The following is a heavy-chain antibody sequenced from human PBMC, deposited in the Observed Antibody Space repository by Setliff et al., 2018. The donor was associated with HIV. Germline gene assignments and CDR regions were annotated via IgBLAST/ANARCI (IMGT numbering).Heavy chain of an antibody. D-gene: IGHD3-10*01. Sequence: ASVKVSCKASGYTFTGNYIHWVRQAPGQGLEWMGWINPNSGGTNYEQKLQGRVTMTTDTSTSTAYMELRSLRSDDTAVYYCARDTVLPLETIYYYYGSGSIDPWGQGTLVTVSS. CDR1: GYTFTGNY. CDR3: ARDTVLPLETIYYYYGSGSIDP. J-gene: IGHJ5*02. CDR2: INPNSGGT. V-gene: IGHV1-2*02.